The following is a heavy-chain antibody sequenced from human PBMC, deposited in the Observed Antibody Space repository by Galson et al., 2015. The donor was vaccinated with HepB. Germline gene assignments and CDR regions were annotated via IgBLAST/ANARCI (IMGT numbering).Heavy chain of an antibody. CDR2: IIPIFGTA. V-gene: IGHV1-69*13. Sequence: SVKVSCKASGGTFSSYAISWVRQAPGQGLEWMGGIIPIFGTANYAQKFQGRVTITADESTSTAYMELSSLRSEDTAVYYCARATYYYDSSGYHRYFDLWGRGTLVTVSS. D-gene: IGHD3-22*01. CDR1: GGTFSSYA. J-gene: IGHJ2*01. CDR3: ARATYYYDSSGYHRYFDL.